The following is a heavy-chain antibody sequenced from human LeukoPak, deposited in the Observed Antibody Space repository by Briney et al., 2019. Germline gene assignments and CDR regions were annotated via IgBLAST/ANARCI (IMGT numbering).Heavy chain of an antibody. V-gene: IGHV1-2*02. J-gene: IGHJ4*02. D-gene: IGHD6-19*01. Sequence: ASVKVSCKASGYTFTGYYMHWVRQAPGQGLEWMGWINPNSGGTNYAQKFQGRVTMTRDTSISTAYMELSRLRSDDTAVYYCARGYFGYSSGWCYRYWGQGTLVTVSS. CDR1: GYTFTGYY. CDR2: INPNSGGT. CDR3: ARGYFGYSSGWCYRY.